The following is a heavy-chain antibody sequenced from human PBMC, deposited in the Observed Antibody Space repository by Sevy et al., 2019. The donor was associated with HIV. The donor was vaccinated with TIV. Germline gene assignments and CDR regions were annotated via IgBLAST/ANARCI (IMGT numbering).Heavy chain of an antibody. J-gene: IGHJ1*01. CDR1: GYTFTNYH. CDR3: ARAPSGSQGPGQYFHH. V-gene: IGHV1-18*01. D-gene: IGHD1-26*01. CDR2: LTPNHGNT. Sequence: ASVKVSCKASGYTFTNYHITWVRQAPGQGLEWMGWLTPNHGNTNYARRLQGRVTMTTDTSTATAYMELRSLRSDDTAVYYCARAPSGSQGPGQYFHHWGQCTLVTVSS.